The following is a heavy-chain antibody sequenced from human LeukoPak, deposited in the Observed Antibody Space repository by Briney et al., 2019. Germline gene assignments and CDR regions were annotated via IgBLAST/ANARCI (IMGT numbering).Heavy chain of an antibody. J-gene: IGHJ4*02. CDR1: GFTFSSYG. D-gene: IGHD2-2*01. CDR3: ARAQIVVVPAAHAPLDY. V-gene: IGHV3-33*01. CDR2: IWYDGSNK. Sequence: PGGSLRLSCAASGFTFSSYGMHWVRQAPGKGLEWVAAIWYDGSNKYYADSVKGRFTISRDNSKNTLYLQMNSLRAEDTAVYYCARAQIVVVPAAHAPLDYWGQGALVTVSS.